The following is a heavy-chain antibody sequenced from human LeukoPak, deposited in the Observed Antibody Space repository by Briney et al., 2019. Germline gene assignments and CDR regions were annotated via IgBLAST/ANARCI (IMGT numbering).Heavy chain of an antibody. Sequence: SETLSLTCTVSGGSISTYYWSWIRQPPGKGLEWVGYVFYSGSTNYNPSLKSRVTISVDTSKNQISLKLTSVTAADTAVYYCARHPSAVAGKTFDCWGQGTLVTVSS. CDR3: ARHPSAVAGKTFDC. CDR1: GGSISTYY. V-gene: IGHV4-59*08. J-gene: IGHJ4*02. CDR2: VFYSGST. D-gene: IGHD6-19*01.